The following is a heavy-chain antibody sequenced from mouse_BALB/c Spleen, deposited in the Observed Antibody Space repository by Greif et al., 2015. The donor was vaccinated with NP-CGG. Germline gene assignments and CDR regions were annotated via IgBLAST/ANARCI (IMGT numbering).Heavy chain of an antibody. J-gene: IGHJ4*01. D-gene: IGHD1-1*01. V-gene: IGHV5-4*02. Sequence: EVKLVESGGGLVKPGGSLKLSCAASRFTFSDYYMYWVRQTPEKRLEWVATISDGGSYTYYPDSVKGRFTISRDNAKNNLYLQMSSLKSEDTAMYYCARGGTTVVGAMDYWGQGTSVTVSS. CDR2: ISDGGSYT. CDR3: ARGGTTVVGAMDY. CDR1: RFTFSDYY.